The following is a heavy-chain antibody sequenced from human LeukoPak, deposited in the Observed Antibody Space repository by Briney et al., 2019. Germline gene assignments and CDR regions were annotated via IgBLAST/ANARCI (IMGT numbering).Heavy chain of an antibody. V-gene: IGHV3-21*01. D-gene: IGHD4-17*01. CDR2: ISSSSSYI. CDR1: GFTFSSYS. J-gene: IGHJ4*02. Sequence: PGGSLRLSCAAAGFTFSSYSMNWIRQDPGKGLEWVSSISSSSSYIYYADSVKGRFTISRDNAKNSLYLQMNSLRAEDTAVYYCAREGIPEYGDSWGQGTLVTVSS. CDR3: AREGIPEYGDS.